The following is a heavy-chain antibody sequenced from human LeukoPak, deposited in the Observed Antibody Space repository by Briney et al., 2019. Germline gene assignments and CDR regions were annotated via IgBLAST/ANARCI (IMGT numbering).Heavy chain of an antibody. V-gene: IGHV3-23*01. Sequence: GGSLRLSCAASGFTFSSYAMSWVRQAPGKGLEWVSAISGSVGSTYYADSVKGRFTISRDNSKNTLYLQMNSLRAEDTAVYYCAKSRDTAMVILLFDYWGQGTLVTVSS. CDR2: ISGSVGST. CDR3: AKSRDTAMVILLFDY. CDR1: GFTFSSYA. D-gene: IGHD5-18*01. J-gene: IGHJ4*02.